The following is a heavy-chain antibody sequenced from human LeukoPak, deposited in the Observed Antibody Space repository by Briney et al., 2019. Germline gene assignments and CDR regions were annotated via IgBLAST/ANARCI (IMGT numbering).Heavy chain of an antibody. CDR3: ARRGDSSSSGPFDI. V-gene: IGHV3-74*01. D-gene: IGHD6-6*01. J-gene: IGHJ3*02. CDR1: GLAFSAYK. Sequence: GGSLRLSCAASGLAFSAYKMHWVRQAPRKGLVWVSRISTDGYTTDYADFAQGRFTASRDNTKNTWSLEMNSLRAEDTAVYYCARRGDSSSSGPFDIWGQGTMVTVSS. CDR2: ISTDGYTT.